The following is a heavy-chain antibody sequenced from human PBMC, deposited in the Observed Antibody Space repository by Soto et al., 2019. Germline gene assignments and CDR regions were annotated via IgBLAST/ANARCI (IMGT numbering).Heavy chain of an antibody. CDR2: INPSGGST. J-gene: IGHJ6*02. Sequence: ASVKVSCKASGYTFTSYYMHWVRQAPGQGLEWMGIINPSGGSTSYAQKFQGRVTMTRDTSTSTAYMELRSLRSDDTAVYYCARVQVCSSTSCGPADYYYYYGMDVWGQGTTVTVSS. CDR3: ARVQVCSSTSCGPADYYYYYGMDV. CDR1: GYTFTSYY. V-gene: IGHV1-46*01. D-gene: IGHD2-2*01.